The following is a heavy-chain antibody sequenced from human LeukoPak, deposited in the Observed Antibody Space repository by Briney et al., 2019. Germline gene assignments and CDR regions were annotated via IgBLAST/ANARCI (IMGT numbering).Heavy chain of an antibody. J-gene: IGHJ1*01. Sequence: GGSLRLSCAASGFTLSSYSMNWVRQAPGKGLEWVSYISSSSSTIYYADSVKGRFTISRDNAKNSLYLQMNSLRAEDTAVYYCARAGVRSDSEYFQHWGQGTLVTVSS. V-gene: IGHV3-48*01. CDR2: ISSSSSTI. CDR3: ARAGVRSDSEYFQH. CDR1: GFTLSSYS. D-gene: IGHD5-12*01.